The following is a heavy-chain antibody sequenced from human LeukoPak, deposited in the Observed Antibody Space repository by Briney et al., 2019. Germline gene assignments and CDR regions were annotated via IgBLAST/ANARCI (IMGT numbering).Heavy chain of an antibody. J-gene: IGHJ4*02. D-gene: IGHD6-19*01. CDR1: GYTFTTYY. V-gene: IGHV1-46*01. CDR2: INPSDGST. Sequence: ASVKVSFKASGYTFTTYYMHWVRQAPGQGLDWMAKINPSDGSTNYAQKFQGRVTMTRDTSTSTVYMELSSLRSEDTAVYYCTRVVVDSSGWYHFDYWGQGTLVTVSS. CDR3: TRVVVDSSGWYHFDY.